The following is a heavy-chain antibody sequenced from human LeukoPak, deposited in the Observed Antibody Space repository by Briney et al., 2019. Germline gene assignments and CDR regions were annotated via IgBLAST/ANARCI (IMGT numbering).Heavy chain of an antibody. V-gene: IGHV4-59*01. D-gene: IGHD3-10*01. CDR3: ARTLWFGIKYYFDY. CDR1: GDSINSYY. J-gene: IGHJ4*02. Sequence: SETLPLTCTVSGDSINSYYWSWIRQPPEKGLEWIGYIYYSGSTKYNPSLKSRVTISVDTSKNQFSLNLNSVTAADTALYYCARTLWFGIKYYFDYWGQGTLVSVSS. CDR2: IYYSGST.